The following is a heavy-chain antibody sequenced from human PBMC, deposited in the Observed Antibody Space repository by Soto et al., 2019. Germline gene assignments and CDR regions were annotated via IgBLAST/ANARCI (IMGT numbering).Heavy chain of an antibody. CDR2: INHSGST. Sequence: SETLSLTCAVYGGSFSGYYWSWIRQPPGKGLEWIGEINHSGSTNYNPSLKSRVTISVDTSKNQFSLKLSSVTAAATAVYYCARGGCTNGVCYTYYYYYYMDVWGKGTTVTVSS. V-gene: IGHV4-34*01. CDR3: ARGGCTNGVCYTYYYYYYMDV. D-gene: IGHD2-8*01. CDR1: GGSFSGYY. J-gene: IGHJ6*03.